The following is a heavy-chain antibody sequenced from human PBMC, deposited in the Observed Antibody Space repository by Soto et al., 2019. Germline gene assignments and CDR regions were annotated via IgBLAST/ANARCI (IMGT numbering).Heavy chain of an antibody. D-gene: IGHD4-17*01. CDR3: ARQNYGDAWYGMDV. V-gene: IGHV4-39*01. CDR2: ISHTGTA. Sequence: SETLSLTCTVSGGSISDNDYYWSWIRQPPGKGLEWIGTISHTGTAYYNPSLESRVAVSVGTSENQFSLNLSSVTAADTAVYYCARQNYGDAWYGMDVWGQGTTVTVSS. J-gene: IGHJ6*02. CDR1: GGSISDNDYY.